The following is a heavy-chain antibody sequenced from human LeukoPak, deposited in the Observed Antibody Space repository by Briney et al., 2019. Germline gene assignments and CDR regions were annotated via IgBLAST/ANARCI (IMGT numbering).Heavy chain of an antibody. Sequence: SGTLSLTCAVSGGSISSSNWWSWVRQPPGKGLEWIGEIYHSGSNNYNPSLKSRVTISVDKSKNQFSLNLDSVTAADTAVYYCAPRRIYYYYYMDVWGKGTTVTVSS. J-gene: IGHJ6*03. V-gene: IGHV4-4*02. CDR2: IYHSGSN. CDR3: APRRIYYYYYMDV. CDR1: GGSISSSNW.